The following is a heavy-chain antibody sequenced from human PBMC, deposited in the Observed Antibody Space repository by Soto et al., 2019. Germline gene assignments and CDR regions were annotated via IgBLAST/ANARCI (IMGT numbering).Heavy chain of an antibody. D-gene: IGHD1-1*01. V-gene: IGHV1-3*01. CDR1: GYTFSTYA. CDR2: LNGGTGQT. CDR3: ARGKGMEENYYYYGMDI. Sequence: GASVKVSCKASGYTFSTYAIHWVRQAPGQSLEWMGWLNGGTGQTRYSQRFQDRVTITRDTSASTAYMEVSSLRPEDTAVYYCARGKGMEENYYYYGMDIWGQGTTGTVSS. J-gene: IGHJ6*02.